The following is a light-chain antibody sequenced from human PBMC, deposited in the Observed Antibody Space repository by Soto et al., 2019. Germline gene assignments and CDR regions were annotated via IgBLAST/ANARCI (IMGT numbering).Light chain of an antibody. Sequence: EIVMTQSPATLSVSPGERVTLSCRASQSIRSNLAWYQQQPGQTPRLLIYGASTRATDIPARFSGSGSGTEFTLTVSSLQSEDFAVYYCQQYNSWPLTFSGGTKAEIK. CDR2: GAS. J-gene: IGKJ4*01. CDR1: QSIRSN. CDR3: QQYNSWPLT. V-gene: IGKV3D-15*01.